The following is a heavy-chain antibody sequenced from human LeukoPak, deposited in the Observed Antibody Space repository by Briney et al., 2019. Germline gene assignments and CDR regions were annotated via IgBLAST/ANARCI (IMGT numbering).Heavy chain of an antibody. V-gene: IGHV4-4*07. D-gene: IGHD5-24*01. CDR2: IYTSGST. Sequence: SQTLSLTCTVSGGSISSYYWSWIRQPAGKGLEWIGRIYTSGSTNYNPSLKSRVTMSVDTSKSQFSLKLSSVTAADTAVYYCARAGVEMATSGGIFDYWGQGALVTVSS. CDR1: GGSISSYY. CDR3: ARAGVEMATSGGIFDY. J-gene: IGHJ4*02.